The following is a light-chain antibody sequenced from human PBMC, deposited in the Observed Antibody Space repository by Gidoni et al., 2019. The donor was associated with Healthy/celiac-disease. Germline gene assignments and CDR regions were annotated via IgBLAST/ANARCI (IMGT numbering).Light chain of an antibody. CDR2: DAS. Sequence: IVLTQSPATLSLSPGERATLSCRASQRVSSYLAWYQQKPGQAPRLLIYDASNWATGIPARFSGSGCGTDSTLTISSIGPEDFAVYYCQRRSNWPPITFGRGTRLEIK. CDR1: QRVSSY. CDR3: QRRSNWPPIT. J-gene: IGKJ5*01. V-gene: IGKV3-11*01.